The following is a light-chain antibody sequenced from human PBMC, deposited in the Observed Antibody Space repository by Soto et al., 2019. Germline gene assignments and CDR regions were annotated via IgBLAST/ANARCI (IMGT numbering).Light chain of an antibody. CDR3: CPYAGSFTFV. V-gene: IGLV2-11*01. J-gene: IGLJ1*01. CDR1: SSDVGTYNS. Sequence: QSALTQPRSVSGSPGQSVTISCSGTSSDVGTYNSVSWFQQHPGKVPKLLIYDVTKRPSGVPDRFSGSKSGNTASLTISGLRAEDEADYYCCPYAGSFTFVFGTGTKLTVL. CDR2: DVT.